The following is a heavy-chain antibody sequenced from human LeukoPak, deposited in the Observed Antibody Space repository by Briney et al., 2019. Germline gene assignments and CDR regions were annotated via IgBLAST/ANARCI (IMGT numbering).Heavy chain of an antibody. V-gene: IGHV3-30*04. CDR2: ISYDGSNK. CDR3: AKDLLGSSEN. Sequence: TGGSLRLSCAASGFTFSSYAMHWVRQAPGKGLEWVAVISYDGSNKYYADSVKGRFTISRDNSKNTLYLQMNSLRAEDTAVYYCAKDLLGSSENWGQGTLVTVSS. CDR1: GFTFSSYA. J-gene: IGHJ4*02. D-gene: IGHD6-6*01.